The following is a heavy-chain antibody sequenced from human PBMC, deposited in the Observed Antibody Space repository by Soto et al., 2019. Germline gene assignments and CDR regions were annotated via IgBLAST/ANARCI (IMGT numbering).Heavy chain of an antibody. V-gene: IGHV4-31*03. Sequence: PSETLSLTCTVSGGSISSGGYYWSWIRQHPGKGLEWIGYIYYSGSTYYNPSLKSRVTISVDTSKNQFSLKLSSVTAANTAVYYCARGSSSWFPFFDYWGQGTLVTVSS. CDR2: IYYSGST. CDR3: ARGSSSWFPFFDY. D-gene: IGHD6-13*01. CDR1: GGSISSGGYY. J-gene: IGHJ4*02.